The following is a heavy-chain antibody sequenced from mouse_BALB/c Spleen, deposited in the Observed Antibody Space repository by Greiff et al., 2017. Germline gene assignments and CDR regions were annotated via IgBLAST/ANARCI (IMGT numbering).Heavy chain of an antibody. CDR3: ATIYYDYDGFAY. CDR2: ISSGGGST. J-gene: IGHJ3*01. CDR1: GFAFSSYD. V-gene: IGHV5-12-1*01. D-gene: IGHD2-4*01. Sequence: DVMLVESGGGLVKPGGSLKLSCAASGFAFSSYDMSWVRQTPEKRLEWVAYISSGGGSTYYPDTVKGRFTISRDNAKNTLYLQMSSLKSEDTAMYYCATIYYDYDGFAYWGQGTLVTVSA.